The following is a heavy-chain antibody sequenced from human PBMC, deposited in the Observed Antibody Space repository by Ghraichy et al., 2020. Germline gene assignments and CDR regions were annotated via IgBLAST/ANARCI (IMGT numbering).Heavy chain of an antibody. CDR3: VRDPSGWGMDV. Sequence: GESLNISCAASGFAFSIYDMHWVRQATGKGLEWVSSIGKAGDTYYAGSVKGRFTISRENAKNSLYLQMNSLRAGDTAVYYCVRDPSGWGMDVWGQGTTVTVS. V-gene: IGHV3-13*01. J-gene: IGHJ6*02. CDR1: GFAFSIYD. D-gene: IGHD3-10*01. CDR2: IGKAGDT.